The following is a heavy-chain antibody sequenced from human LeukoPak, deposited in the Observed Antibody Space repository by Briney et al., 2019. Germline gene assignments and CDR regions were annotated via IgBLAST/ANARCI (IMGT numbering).Heavy chain of an antibody. V-gene: IGHV1-69*13. CDR1: GYNFVGYY. J-gene: IGHJ4*02. Sequence: ASVKVSCKASGYNFVGYYIHWVRQAPGQGLEWMGGIIPIFGTANYAQKFQGRVTITADESTSTAYMELSSLRSEDTAVYYCASFSGWYYFDYWGQGTLVTVSS. D-gene: IGHD6-19*01. CDR2: IIPIFGTA. CDR3: ASFSGWYYFDY.